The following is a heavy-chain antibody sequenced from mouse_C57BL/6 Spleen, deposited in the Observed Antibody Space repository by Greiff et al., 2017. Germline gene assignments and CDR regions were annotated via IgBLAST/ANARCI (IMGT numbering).Heavy chain of an antibody. CDR1: GYSITSGYY. V-gene: IGHV3-6*01. CDR3: GRRTNWDYAMDY. Sequence: ESGPGLVKPSQSLSLTCSVTGYSITSGYYWNWIRQSPGNKLEWMGYISYDGSNNYNPSLKNRISITRDTSKNRFVQKLNSVTTEDTAAYYCGRRTNWDYAMDYWGQGTSVTVSS. J-gene: IGHJ4*01. D-gene: IGHD4-1*02. CDR2: ISYDGSN.